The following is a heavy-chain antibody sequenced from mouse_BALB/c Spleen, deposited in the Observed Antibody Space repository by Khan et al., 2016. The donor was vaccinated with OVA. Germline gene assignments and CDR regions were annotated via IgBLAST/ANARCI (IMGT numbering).Heavy chain of an antibody. J-gene: IGHJ3*01. V-gene: IGHV3-8*02. Sequence: EVQLQESGPSLVKPSQTLSLTCPVTGDSITSGYWSWLRKFPGNKLEYMGYMIYSGNTYYNPSLKSRISITRHTSKNQYYLQLNSVTTEDTATYYCARSTYRYAFAYWGQGTLVTVSA. CDR3: ARSTYRYAFAY. CDR1: GDSITSGY. CDR2: MIYSGNT. D-gene: IGHD2-14*01.